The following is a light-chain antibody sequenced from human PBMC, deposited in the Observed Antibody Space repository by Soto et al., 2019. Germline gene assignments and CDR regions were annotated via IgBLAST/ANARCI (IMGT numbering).Light chain of an antibody. CDR2: EVT. J-gene: IGLJ1*01. CDR3: SSYAGSNVI. CDR1: SSDVGGYDY. Sequence: QSVLTQPPSASGSPGQSVTISCTGTSSDVGGYDYVSWYQQQSGKAPKLIIYEVTNRPSGVPDRFSGSKSGNTASLTVSGLQAEDEADYYCSSYAGSNVIFGAGTKVTVL. V-gene: IGLV2-8*01.